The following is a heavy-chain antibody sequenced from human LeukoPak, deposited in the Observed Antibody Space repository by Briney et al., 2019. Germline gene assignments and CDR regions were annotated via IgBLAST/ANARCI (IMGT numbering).Heavy chain of an antibody. J-gene: IGHJ5*02. CDR3: ARGPSPGYSSSWDYYRNWFDP. V-gene: IGHV6-1*01. CDR1: GDSVSSNSAA. CDR2: TYYRSKWYN. Sequence: SQTLSLTCAISGDSVSSNSAAWNWIRQSPSRGLEWLGRTYYRSKWYNDYAVSVKSRITINPDTSKNQFSLQLNSVTPEDTAVYYCARGPSPGYSSSWDYYRNWFDPWGQGTLVTVSS. D-gene: IGHD6-13*01.